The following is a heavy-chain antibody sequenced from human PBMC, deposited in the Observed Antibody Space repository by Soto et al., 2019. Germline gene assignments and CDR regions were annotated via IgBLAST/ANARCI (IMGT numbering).Heavy chain of an antibody. D-gene: IGHD6-13*01. V-gene: IGHV3-30-3*01. CDR2: ISYDGSNK. Sequence: PGGSLRLSCAASGFTFSSYAMHWVRQAPGKGLEWVAVISYDGSNKYYPDSVKGRFTISRDNSKNTLYLQMNSLRAEDTAVYYCADSSSWYINAFDIWGQGTMVTVSS. CDR3: ADSSSWYINAFDI. CDR1: GFTFSSYA. J-gene: IGHJ3*02.